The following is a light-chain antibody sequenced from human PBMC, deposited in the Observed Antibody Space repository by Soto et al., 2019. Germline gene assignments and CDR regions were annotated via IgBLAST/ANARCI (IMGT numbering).Light chain of an antibody. V-gene: IGLV1-47*01. Sequence: QSVLTQPPSASGTPGQRVTISCSASSSNSENHHIYSYQQVPGTPPKLLIYRNNQRPSGVPDRFSGSRSGTSASLAISGLRSEDEADYYCAIWDDKLSGLFGGGTKLTVL. CDR2: RNN. CDR1: SSNSENHH. CDR3: AIWDDKLSGL. J-gene: IGLJ2*01.